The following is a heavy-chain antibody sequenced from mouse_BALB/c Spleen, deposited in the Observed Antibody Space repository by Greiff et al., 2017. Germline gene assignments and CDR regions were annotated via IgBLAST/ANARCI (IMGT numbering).Heavy chain of an antibody. V-gene: IGHV14-1*02. CDR1: GYTFTDYN. D-gene: IGHD2-4*01. J-gene: IGHJ3*01. CDR3: ARDMISFAY. CDR2: IDPENGNT. Sequence: EVQLVESGPELVKPGASVKIPCKASGYTFTDYNMDWVKQRPEQGLEWIGWIDPENGNTIYDPKFQGKASITADTSSNTAYLQLSSLTSEDTAVYYCARDMISFAYWGQGTLVTVSA.